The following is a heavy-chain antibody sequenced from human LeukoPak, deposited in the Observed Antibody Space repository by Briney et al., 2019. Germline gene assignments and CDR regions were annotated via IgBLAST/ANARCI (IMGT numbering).Heavy chain of an antibody. D-gene: IGHD6-13*01. J-gene: IGHJ4*02. CDR1: GFTFSSNG. V-gene: IGHV3-15*01. Sequence: GGSLRLSCVASGFTFSSNGMHWVRQAPGKGLEWVGRIKSKTDGGTTDYAAPVKGRFTISRDDSKNTLYLQMNSLKTEDTAVYYCTTPLIVEAGKDYWGQGTLVTVSS. CDR2: IKSKTDGGTT. CDR3: TTPLIVEAGKDY.